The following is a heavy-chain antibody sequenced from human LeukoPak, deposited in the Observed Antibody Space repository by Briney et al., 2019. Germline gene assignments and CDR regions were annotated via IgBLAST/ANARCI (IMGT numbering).Heavy chain of an antibody. J-gene: IGHJ4*02. V-gene: IGHV4-59*01. D-gene: IGHD6-6*01. CDR3: ARQLYSSSEYDY. CDR1: GGSISSYY. Sequence: NPSETLSLTCTVSGGSISSYYWSWIRQPPGKGLEWIGYIYYSGSTNYNPSLKSRVTISVDTSKNQFSLKLSSVTAADTAVYYCARQLYSSSEYDYWGQGTLVTVSS. CDR2: IYYSGST.